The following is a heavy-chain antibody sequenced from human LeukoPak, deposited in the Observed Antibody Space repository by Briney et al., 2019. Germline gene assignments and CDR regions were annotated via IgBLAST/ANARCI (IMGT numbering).Heavy chain of an antibody. CDR1: GFTFSSYA. CDR3: AKDRWGSGGSGGGDY. Sequence: GGSLRLSCAASGFTFSSYAMTWVRQAPGKGLEWVSVINKSGGSTYYADSVRGRFTISRDNSKNTLYLQMNSLRAEDTAVYYCAKDRWGSGGSGGGDYWGQGTLVTVSS. J-gene: IGHJ4*02. D-gene: IGHD2-15*01. CDR2: INKSGGST. V-gene: IGHV3-23*01.